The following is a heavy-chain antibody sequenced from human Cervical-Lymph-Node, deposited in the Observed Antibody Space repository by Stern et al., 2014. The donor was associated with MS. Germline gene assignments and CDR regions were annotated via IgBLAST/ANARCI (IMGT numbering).Heavy chain of an antibody. J-gene: IGHJ6*02. CDR3: ARDRGRVGATRVYYYYGMDV. Sequence: VQLVQSGAAVKKPGASVKVSCTASGYTFTSYGISWVRQAPGQGLEWMGWIRAYHGNTHYAQKLPGRVTMTTDTSTSTAYMERRSLRSDDTAVYYCARDRGRVGATRVYYYYGMDVWGQGTTVTVSS. D-gene: IGHD1-26*01. CDR1: GYTFTSYG. V-gene: IGHV1-18*04. CDR2: IRAYHGNT.